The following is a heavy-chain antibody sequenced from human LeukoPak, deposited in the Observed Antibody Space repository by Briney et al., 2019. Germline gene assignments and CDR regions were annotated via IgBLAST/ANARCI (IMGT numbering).Heavy chain of an antibody. CDR1: GGSISSHY. Sequence: SETLSLTCTVSGGSISSHYWSWIRQPPGKGLEWIGYIYYSGSTNYNPSLKSRVTISVDTSKNQFSPKLSSVTAADTAVYYCARSLYSSFDYWGQGTLVTVSS. V-gene: IGHV4-59*11. CDR3: ARSLYSSFDY. D-gene: IGHD5-18*01. CDR2: IYYSGST. J-gene: IGHJ4*02.